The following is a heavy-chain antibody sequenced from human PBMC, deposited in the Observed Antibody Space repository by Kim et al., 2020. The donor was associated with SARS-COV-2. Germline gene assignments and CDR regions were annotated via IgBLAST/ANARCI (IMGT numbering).Heavy chain of an antibody. CDR1: GFTFSSYA. V-gene: IGHV3-23*01. D-gene: IGHD3-9*01. CDR3: AKVRYYDILTGYSYFDY. CDR2: ISGSGGST. Sequence: GGSLRLSCAASGFTFSSYAMSWVRQAPGKGLEWVSAISGSGGSTYYADSVKGRFTISRDNSKNTLYLQMNSLRAEDTAVYYCAKVRYYDILTGYSYFDYLGQGTLVTVSS. J-gene: IGHJ4*02.